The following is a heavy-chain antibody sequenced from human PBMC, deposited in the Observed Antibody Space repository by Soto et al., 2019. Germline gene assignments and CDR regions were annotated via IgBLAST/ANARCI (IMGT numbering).Heavy chain of an antibody. CDR3: ASTTGIAAAGTGY. J-gene: IGHJ4*02. D-gene: IGHD6-13*01. Sequence: GGSLRLSCAASGFTFSSYGMHWVRQAPGKGLEWVAVIWYDGSNKYYADSVKGRFTISRDNSKNTLYLQMNSLRAEDTAVYYCASTTGIAAAGTGYWGQGTLVTVSS. CDR1: GFTFSSYG. V-gene: IGHV3-33*08. CDR2: IWYDGSNK.